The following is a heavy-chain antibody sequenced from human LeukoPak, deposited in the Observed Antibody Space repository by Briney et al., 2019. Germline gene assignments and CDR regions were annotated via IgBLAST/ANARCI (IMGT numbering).Heavy chain of an antibody. CDR1: GSSISSCY. CDR3: ARGKPYYYYYYMDV. Sequence: SETLSLTCTVSGSSISSCYWSWIRQPPGKGLEWIGYIYCSGSTNYNPSLKSRVTISVDTSKNQFSLKLSSVTAADTAVYYCARGKPYYYYYYMDVWGKGTTVTVSS. V-gene: IGHV4-59*01. J-gene: IGHJ6*03. CDR2: IYCSGST.